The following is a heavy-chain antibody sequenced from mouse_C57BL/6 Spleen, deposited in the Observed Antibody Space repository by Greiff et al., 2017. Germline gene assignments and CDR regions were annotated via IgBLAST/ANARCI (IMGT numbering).Heavy chain of an antibody. Sequence: VQLQQSGAELARPGASVKLSCKASGYTFTSYGISWVKQRTGQGLEWIGEIYPRSGNTYSNEKFKGKATLTADKSSSTAYMELRSLTSEDSAVYFCARSPLYDGYSWFADWGQGTLVTVSA. D-gene: IGHD2-3*01. J-gene: IGHJ3*01. CDR1: GYTFTSYG. CDR2: IYPRSGNT. CDR3: ARSPLYDGYSWFAD. V-gene: IGHV1-81*01.